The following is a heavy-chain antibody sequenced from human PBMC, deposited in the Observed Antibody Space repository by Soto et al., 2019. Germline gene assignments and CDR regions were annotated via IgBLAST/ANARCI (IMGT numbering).Heavy chain of an antibody. CDR1: GGSISSSNW. V-gene: IGHV4-4*02. Sequence: QVQLQESGPGLVKPSGTLSLTCAVSGGSISSSNWWSWVRQPPGKGLEWIGEIYHSGSTNYNPSLNSRVTISVDKSKNQFSLRLSAVTAADTAVYYCARSVHIVVVTACWFDPWGQGTLVTVSS. CDR2: IYHSGST. CDR3: ARSVHIVVVTACWFDP. D-gene: IGHD2-21*02. J-gene: IGHJ5*02.